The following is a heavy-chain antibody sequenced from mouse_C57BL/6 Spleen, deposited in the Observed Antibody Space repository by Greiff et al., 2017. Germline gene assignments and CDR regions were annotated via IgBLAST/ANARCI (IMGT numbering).Heavy chain of an antibody. CDR3: AKDYYGSSYEFAY. Sequence: EVKLMESGPGLVKPSQSLSLTCSVTGYSITSGYYWNWIRQFPGNKLECMGYISYDGSNNYNPSLKNRISITRDTSKNQFFLKLNSVTTEDTATYYCAKDYYGSSYEFAYWGQGTLVTVSA. CDR1: GYSITSGYY. J-gene: IGHJ3*01. V-gene: IGHV3-6*01. D-gene: IGHD1-1*01. CDR2: ISYDGSN.